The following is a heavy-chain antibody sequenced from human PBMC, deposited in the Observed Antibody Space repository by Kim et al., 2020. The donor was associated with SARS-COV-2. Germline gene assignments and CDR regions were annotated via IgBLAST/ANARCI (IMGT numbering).Heavy chain of an antibody. CDR1: GGSISSYY. CDR3: ARTLSPYYYGSGTLYGMDV. D-gene: IGHD3-10*01. CDR2: IYTSGST. Sequence: SETLSLTCTVSGGSISSYYWSWIRQPAGKGLEWIGRIYTSGSTNYNPSLKSRGTMSVDTSNNQFSQKLSTVTAEDTAVYYCARTLSPYYYGSGTLYGMDVWGQGTTVTVSS. V-gene: IGHV4-4*07. J-gene: IGHJ6*02.